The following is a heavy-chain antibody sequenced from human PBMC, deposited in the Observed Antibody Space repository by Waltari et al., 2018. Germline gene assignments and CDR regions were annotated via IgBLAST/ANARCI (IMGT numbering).Heavy chain of an antibody. D-gene: IGHD3-10*01. CDR3: AKDGGITMVRGIDY. J-gene: IGHJ4*02. CDR2: IYSGGST. V-gene: IGHV3-23*03. CDR1: GFTFSSYA. Sequence: EVQLLESGGGLVQPGGSLRLSCAASGFTFSSYAMSWVRQAPGKGLEWVSVIYSGGSTYYADSVKGRFTISRDNSKNTLYLQMNSLRAEDTAVYYCAKDGGITMVRGIDYWGQGTLVTVSS.